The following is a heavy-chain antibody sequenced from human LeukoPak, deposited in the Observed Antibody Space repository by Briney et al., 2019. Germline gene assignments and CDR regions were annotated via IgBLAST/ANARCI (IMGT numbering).Heavy chain of an antibody. J-gene: IGHJ4*02. CDR1: GYTFTSYD. CDR2: MNPNSGNT. V-gene: IGHV1-8*01. Sequence: ASVKVSCKASGYTFTSYDINWVRQATGQGLEWMGWMNPNSGNTGYAQKFQGRVTMTRSTSISTAYMELSSLRSEDTAVYYCARGLSYYYGSGSYYNDYWGQGTLVTVSS. CDR3: ARGLSYYYGSGSYYNDY. D-gene: IGHD3-10*01.